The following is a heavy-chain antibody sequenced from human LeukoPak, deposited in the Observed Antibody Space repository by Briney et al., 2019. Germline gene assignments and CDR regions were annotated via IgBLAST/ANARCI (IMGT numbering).Heavy chain of an antibody. CDR2: IYPGDSET. Sequence: GESLKISCKGSGYSFTSYWIGWVRQMPGKGLEWMGIIYPGDSETRHSPSFQGQVTISADKSINTAFLQWSSLKASDTAMYYCARLGLWSGYPHYYYMDVWGKGTTVTVSS. J-gene: IGHJ6*03. V-gene: IGHV5-51*01. CDR1: GYSFTSYW. CDR3: ARLGLWSGYPHYYYMDV. D-gene: IGHD3-3*01.